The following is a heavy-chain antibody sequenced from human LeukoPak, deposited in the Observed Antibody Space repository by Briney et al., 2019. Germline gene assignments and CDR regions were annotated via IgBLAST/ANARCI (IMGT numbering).Heavy chain of an antibody. D-gene: IGHD2-2*03. V-gene: IGHV3-30*18. J-gene: IGHJ4*02. Sequence: GGSLRLSCAASGFTFSSYGMHWVRQAPGKGLEWVAVISYDGSNKYYADSVKGRFTISRDNSKNTLYLQMNGLRAEDTAVYYCAKDLDNGWGQGTLVTVSS. CDR2: ISYDGSNK. CDR3: AKDLDNG. CDR1: GFTFSSYG.